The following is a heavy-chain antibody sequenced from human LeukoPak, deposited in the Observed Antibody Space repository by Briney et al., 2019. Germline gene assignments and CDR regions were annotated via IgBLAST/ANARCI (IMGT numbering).Heavy chain of an antibody. CDR3: ARAHTTGWY. Sequence: ASVKVSCKASVYTFIDYYVHWVRQAPGQGLEWMGWINPNAGGTNYAQKFQGRVTMAWDTSITTTYMELSRLTSDDTAVHYCARAHTTGWYWGQGTQVTVSS. V-gene: IGHV1-2*02. D-gene: IGHD6-19*01. CDR1: VYTFIDYY. J-gene: IGHJ4*02. CDR2: INPNAGGT.